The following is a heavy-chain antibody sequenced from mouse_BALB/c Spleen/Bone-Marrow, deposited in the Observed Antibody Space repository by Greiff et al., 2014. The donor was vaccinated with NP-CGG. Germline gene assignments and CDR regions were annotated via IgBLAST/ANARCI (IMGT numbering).Heavy chain of an antibody. J-gene: IGHJ4*01. Sequence: VQLQQSGAEIVRPGASVKLSCKASGLNIKDYYMQWVKQRPEQGLEWIGWIDPENGNTIYDPKFQGKASITADTSSNTAYLQLSSLTSEDTAVYYCARGDGYAMDYWGQGTSVTVSS. CDR2: IDPENGNT. V-gene: IGHV14-1*02. CDR1: GLNIKDYY. CDR3: ARGDGYAMDY.